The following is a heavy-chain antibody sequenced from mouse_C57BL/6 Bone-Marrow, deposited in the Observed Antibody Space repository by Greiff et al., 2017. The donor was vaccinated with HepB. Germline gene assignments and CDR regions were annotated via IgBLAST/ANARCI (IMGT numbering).Heavy chain of an antibody. CDR3: AREGLSTVVATFDLDAMDD. J-gene: IGHJ4*01. V-gene: IGHV5-17*01. CDR2: ISSGSSTI. D-gene: IGHD1-1*01. Sequence: EVHLVESGGGLVKPGGSLKLSCAASGFTFSDYGMHWVRQAPEKGLEWVAYISSGSSTIYYADTVKGRFPISRDNAKNTLILQMTSLRSEDTAMYYCAREGLSTVVATFDLDAMDDWGQGTSVTVSS. CDR1: GFTFSDYG.